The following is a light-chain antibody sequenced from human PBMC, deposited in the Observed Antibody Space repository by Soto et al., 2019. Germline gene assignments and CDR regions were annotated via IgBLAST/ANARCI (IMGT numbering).Light chain of an antibody. J-gene: IGLJ1*01. CDR3: SSFSSTTTLYV. CDR1: SSDVGGHNY. CDR2: EVS. V-gene: IGLV2-14*01. Sequence: QPALTQPASVSGSPGQSITISCTGTSSDVGGHNYVSWYQHHPGKAPKLMIYEVSNRPSGVSNRFSGSKSGNTASLTISGLQAEDEADYHCSSFSSTTTLYVFGTGTKVTVL.